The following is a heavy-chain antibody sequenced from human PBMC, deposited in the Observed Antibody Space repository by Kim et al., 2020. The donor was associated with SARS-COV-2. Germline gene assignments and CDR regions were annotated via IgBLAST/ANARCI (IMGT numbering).Heavy chain of an antibody. V-gene: IGHV4-39*01. CDR1: GGSISSSSFY. D-gene: IGHD3-10*01. J-gene: IGHJ6*02. CDR2: MYYSGST. CDR3: ARHDGSGSSYYYYGMDV. Sequence: SETLSLTCTVSGGSISSSSFYWAWIRQPPGKGLEWIVSMYYSGSTYYNPSLKSRVTISVDTSNNQFSLKLNSVTAADTAVYYCARHDGSGSSYYYYGMDVGPRDHGHRLL.